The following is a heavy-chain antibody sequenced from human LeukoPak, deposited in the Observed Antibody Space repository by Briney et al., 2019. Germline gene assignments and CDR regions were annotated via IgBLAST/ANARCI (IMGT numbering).Heavy chain of an antibody. CDR1: GFTFSSYS. V-gene: IGHV3-21*01. J-gene: IGHJ4*02. CDR2: ISSSSSYI. Sequence: GGSLRLSCAASGFTFSSYSMNWVCQAPGKGLEWVSSISSSSSYIYYADSVKGRFTISRDNAKNSLYLQMNSLRAEDTAVYYCARESQGDYGGNAGLDYWGQGTLVTVSS. D-gene: IGHD4-23*01. CDR3: ARESQGDYGGNAGLDY.